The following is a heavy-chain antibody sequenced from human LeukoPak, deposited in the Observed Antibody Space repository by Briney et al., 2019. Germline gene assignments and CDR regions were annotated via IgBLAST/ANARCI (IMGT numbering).Heavy chain of an antibody. CDR2: LIGSVENT. Sequence: PGGSLRLSWVPSGSTFGFYCFGWARQAPGKGLGWVSSLIGSVENTYYADSVTGRVTISRDNSKNTVYLQMNGLRAENTAVYHCAKVTYDYVWGRYENWGQGTLVTVS. D-gene: IGHD3-16*01. J-gene: IGHJ4*02. CDR3: AKVTYDYVWGRYEN. V-gene: IGHV3-23*01. CDR1: GSTFGFYC.